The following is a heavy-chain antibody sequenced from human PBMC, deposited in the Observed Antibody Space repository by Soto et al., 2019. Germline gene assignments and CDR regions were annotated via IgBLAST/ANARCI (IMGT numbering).Heavy chain of an antibody. D-gene: IGHD5-12*01. CDR3: ARGEMATITASDY. J-gene: IGHJ4*02. V-gene: IGHV3-74*01. CDR2: IYTDVSTT. CDR1: GFTFSSYW. Sequence: EVQLVESGGGLVQPGGSLRLSCAASGFTFSSYWMHWVRQAPGKGLVWVSRIYTDVSTTTYADSVKGRFTISRDNAKNTLYLQMSSLRAEDTALYYCARGEMATITASDYWGQGTLVTVSS.